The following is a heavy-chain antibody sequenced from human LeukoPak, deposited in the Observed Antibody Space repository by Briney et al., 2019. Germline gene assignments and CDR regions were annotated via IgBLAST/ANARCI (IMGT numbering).Heavy chain of an antibody. Sequence: SETLSLTCTFSGGSISSGGYYWSWIRQHPGKGLEWIGYIHYSGSTYYNPSLKSRVTISVDTSKNQFSLKLTSVTAADTAVYYCARVGNWNDVYYFDFWGQGTLVTVSS. CDR1: GGSISSGGYY. J-gene: IGHJ4*02. CDR3: ARVGNWNDVYYFDF. V-gene: IGHV4-31*03. D-gene: IGHD1-20*01. CDR2: IHYSGST.